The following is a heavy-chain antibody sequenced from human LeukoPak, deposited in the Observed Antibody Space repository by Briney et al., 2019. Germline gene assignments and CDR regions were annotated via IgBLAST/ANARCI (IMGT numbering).Heavy chain of an antibody. J-gene: IGHJ5*02. CDR2: IYSGGNT. Sequence: PGGSLRLSCAASGFTVSSNYMSWVRQAPGKGLEWVSVIYSGGNTYYADSVKGRFTISRDNSKNTLYLQMNSLRAEDTAVYYCARGDTYSSGWYDSWGQGTLVTVSS. D-gene: IGHD6-19*01. CDR3: ARGDTYSSGWYDS. V-gene: IGHV3-53*01. CDR1: GFTVSSNY.